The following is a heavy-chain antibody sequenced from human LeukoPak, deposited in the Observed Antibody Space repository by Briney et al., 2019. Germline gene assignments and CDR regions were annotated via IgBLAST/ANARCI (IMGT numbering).Heavy chain of an antibody. D-gene: IGHD4-11*01. J-gene: IGHJ5*02. V-gene: IGHV4-38-2*02. CDR3: VGGSYSDYVINS. Sequence: PSETLSLTCTVSGYSISSGYYWGWIRQPPGKGLEWIGTFYYSGSAHYSPSLKSRATMSVDTATNQFSLTLSSVSVADTAVYYCVGGSYSDYVINSWGQGTLVTVSS. CDR2: FYYSGSA. CDR1: GYSISSGYY.